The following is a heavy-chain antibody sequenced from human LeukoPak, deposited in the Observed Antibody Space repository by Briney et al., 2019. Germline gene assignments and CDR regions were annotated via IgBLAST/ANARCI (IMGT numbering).Heavy chain of an antibody. J-gene: IGHJ4*02. CDR1: GGSISFSNSY. Sequence: SETLSLTCSVSGGSISFSNSYWGWIRQPPGKGLEWIGSIYYSGSTYYNPSLKSRVTISVDTSKNQFSLKLSSVTAADTAVYYCARVNRDYYDSSGYFYYFDYWGQGTLVTVSS. CDR3: ARVNRDYYDSSGYFYYFDY. CDR2: IYYSGST. D-gene: IGHD3-22*01. V-gene: IGHV4-39*07.